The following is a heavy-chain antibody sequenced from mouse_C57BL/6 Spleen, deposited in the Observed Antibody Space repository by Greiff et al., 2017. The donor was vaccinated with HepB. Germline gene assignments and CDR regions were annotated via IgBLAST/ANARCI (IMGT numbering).Heavy chain of an antibody. Sequence: EVKLMESGAELVRPGASVKLSCTASGFNIKDDYMHWVKQRPEQGLEWIGWIDPENGDTEYASKFQGKATITADTSSNTAYLQLSSLTSEDTAVYYCFYDYDGERYFDVWGTGTTVTVSS. CDR3: FYDYDGERYFDV. D-gene: IGHD2-4*01. CDR2: IDPENGDT. J-gene: IGHJ1*03. V-gene: IGHV14-4*01. CDR1: GFNIKDDY.